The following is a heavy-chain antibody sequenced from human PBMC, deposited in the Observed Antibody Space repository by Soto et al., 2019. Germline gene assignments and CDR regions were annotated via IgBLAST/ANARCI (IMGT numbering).Heavy chain of an antibody. CDR3: ARSSSSGYYYYYYGMDV. CDR1: GGTFSSYA. J-gene: IGHJ6*02. D-gene: IGHD6-6*01. CDR2: IIPIFGTA. V-gene: IGHV1-69*13. Sequence: ASVKVSCKASGGTFSSYAISWVRQAPGQGLEWMGGIIPIFGTANYAQKFQGRVTITADESTSTAYMELSSLRSEDTAVYYCARSSSSGYYYYYYGMDVWGQGTTVTVSS.